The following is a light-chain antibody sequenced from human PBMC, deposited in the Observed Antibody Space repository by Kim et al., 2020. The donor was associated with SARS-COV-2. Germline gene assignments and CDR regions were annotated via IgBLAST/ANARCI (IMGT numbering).Light chain of an antibody. Sequence: SITSSCTVTSSDVGGDNYVSWYQQHPGNAPKLMIYDVSNRPSGVSNRFSGSKSGNTASLTISGLQAEDEADYYCSSYTSSSTPYVFGTGTKVTVL. CDR2: DVS. J-gene: IGLJ1*01. V-gene: IGLV2-14*03. CDR3: SSYTSSSTPYV. CDR1: SSDVGGDNY.